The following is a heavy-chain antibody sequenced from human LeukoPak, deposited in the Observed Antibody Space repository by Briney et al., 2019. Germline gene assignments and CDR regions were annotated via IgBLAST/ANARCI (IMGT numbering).Heavy chain of an antibody. CDR2: INHSGST. CDR3: ARADSSSWYANWFDP. D-gene: IGHD6-13*01. V-gene: IGHV4-34*01. J-gene: IGHJ5*02. Sequence: SETLSLTCAVYGGSFSGYYWSWIRQPPGKGLEWIGEINHSGSTNYNPSLKSRVTISVDTSKNQFSLKLSSVTAADTAVYYCARADSSSWYANWFDPWGREPWSPSPQ. CDR1: GGSFSGYY.